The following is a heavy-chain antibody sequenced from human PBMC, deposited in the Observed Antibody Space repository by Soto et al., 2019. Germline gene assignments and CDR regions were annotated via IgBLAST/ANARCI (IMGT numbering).Heavy chain of an antibody. CDR1: GYTFSSNG. J-gene: IGHJ4*02. D-gene: IGHD6-19*01. CDR2: ISTFNGNA. CDR3: ARLNGYSSGWYDY. Sequence: QVQLVQSGAEVKKPGASVKVSCKASGYTFSSNGVSWVRQAPGQGLEWMGWISTFNGNAHYAQKFQGRVTMTTDTSTNTAYMELGSLNSDDTAVYYCARLNGYSSGWYDYWGQGNLVTVSS. V-gene: IGHV1-18*04.